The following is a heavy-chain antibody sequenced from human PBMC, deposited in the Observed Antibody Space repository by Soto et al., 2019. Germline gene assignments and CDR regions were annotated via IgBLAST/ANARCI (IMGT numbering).Heavy chain of an antibody. Sequence: EVQLVESGGGLVQPGGSLRLSCAASGFTFSGSWMHWVRQAPGKGLVWVSRINGDGSGTSYAALVKGRFTISRDDDKNTLFLQMNGLRAEDTAVYYCARGIFGSGTANDYWGQGTLVTVSS. CDR1: GFTFSGSW. CDR2: INGDGSGT. D-gene: IGHD3-10*01. V-gene: IGHV3-74*01. CDR3: ARGIFGSGTANDY. J-gene: IGHJ4*02.